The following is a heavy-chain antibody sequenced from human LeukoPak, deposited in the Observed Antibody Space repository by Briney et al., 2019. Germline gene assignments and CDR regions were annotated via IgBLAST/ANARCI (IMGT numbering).Heavy chain of an antibody. CDR2: INSDGGST. D-gene: IGHD5-24*01. CDR1: GFTFSSYW. CDR3: ASRIQRMAPYYFDY. Sequence: GGSLRLSCAASGFTFSSYWMHWVRQAPGKGLVWVSRINSDGGSTSYADSVKGRFTISRDNAKNTLYLQMNSLRAEDTAVYYCASRIQRMAPYYFDYWGQGTLVTVSS. J-gene: IGHJ4*02. V-gene: IGHV3-74*01.